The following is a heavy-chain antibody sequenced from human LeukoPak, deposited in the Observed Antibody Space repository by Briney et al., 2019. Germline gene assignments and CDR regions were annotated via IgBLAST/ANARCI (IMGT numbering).Heavy chain of an antibody. Sequence: GGSLRLSCAASGFTFDDYAMHWVRQAPGKGPEWVSLISWDGGSTYYADSVKGRFTISRDNSKNSLYLQMNSLRAEDTALYYCAKGHSSSTGYYYYGMDVWGKGTTVTVSS. CDR1: GFTFDDYA. D-gene: IGHD6-13*01. V-gene: IGHV3-43D*04. CDR2: ISWDGGST. J-gene: IGHJ6*04. CDR3: AKGHSSSTGYYYYGMDV.